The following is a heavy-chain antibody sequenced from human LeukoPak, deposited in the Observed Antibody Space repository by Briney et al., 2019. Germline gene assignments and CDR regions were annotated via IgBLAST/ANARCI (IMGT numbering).Heavy chain of an antibody. D-gene: IGHD6-19*01. V-gene: IGHV4-4*07. Sequence: ASETLSLTCTVSGDSISSYYWSWIRQAAGKGPGWIGRIYTSGTTNYNPSLLSRVTMSVDTSKIHLSLKLSSVTAADTAVYYCARDSTGYSTGWFDYWGQGTLVTVSS. CDR2: IYTSGTT. CDR3: ARDSTGYSTGWFDY. CDR1: GDSISSYY. J-gene: IGHJ4*02.